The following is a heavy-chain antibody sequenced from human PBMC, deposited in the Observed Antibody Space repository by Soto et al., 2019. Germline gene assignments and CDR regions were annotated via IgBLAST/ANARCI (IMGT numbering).Heavy chain of an antibody. Sequence: SPTLSLTCAISGDRVSSNSAAWNWIRQSPSRGLEWLGRTYYRSKWYNDYAVSVKSRITINPDTSKNQFSLQLNSVTPEDTAVYYCARAPEEDFWTFKKNYYYYYMDVWGKGTTVTVSS. V-gene: IGHV6-1*01. CDR1: GDRVSSNSAA. CDR3: ARAPEEDFWTFKKNYYYYYMDV. D-gene: IGHD3-3*01. CDR2: TYYRSKWYN. J-gene: IGHJ6*03.